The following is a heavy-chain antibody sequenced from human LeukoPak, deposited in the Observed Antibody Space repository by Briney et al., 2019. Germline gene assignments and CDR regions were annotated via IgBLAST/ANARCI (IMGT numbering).Heavy chain of an antibody. CDR2: IIPIFGTA. D-gene: IGHD6-13*01. J-gene: IGHJ5*02. CDR1: GYTFTSYG. CDR3: ARDSSSWYPWFDP. Sequence: ASVKVSCKASGYTFTSYGISWVRQAPGQGLEWMGGIIPIFGTANYAQKFQGRVTITADESTSTAYMELSSLRSEDTAVYYCARDSSSWYPWFDPWGQGTLVTVSS. V-gene: IGHV1-69*13.